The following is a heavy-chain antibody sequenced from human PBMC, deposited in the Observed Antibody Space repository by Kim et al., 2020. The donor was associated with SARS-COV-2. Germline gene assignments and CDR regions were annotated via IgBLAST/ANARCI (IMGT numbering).Heavy chain of an antibody. Sequence: SETLSLTCAVYGGSFSGYYWSWIRQPPGKGLEWIGEINHSGSTNYNPSLKSRVTISVDTSKNQFSLKLSSVTAADTAVYYCARAQQRDFDWLLAYYFDYWGQGTLVTVSS. CDR3: ARAQQRDFDWLLAYYFDY. J-gene: IGHJ4*02. D-gene: IGHD3-9*01. V-gene: IGHV4-34*01. CDR1: GGSFSGYY. CDR2: INHSGST.